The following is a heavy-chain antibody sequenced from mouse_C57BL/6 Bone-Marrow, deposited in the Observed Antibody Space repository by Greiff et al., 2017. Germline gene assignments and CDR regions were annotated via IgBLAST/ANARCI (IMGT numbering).Heavy chain of an antibody. D-gene: IGHD2-4*01. CDR2: IYWDDDK. V-gene: IGHV8-12*01. CDR3: ARTLYYDYGGGFAY. J-gene: IGHJ3*01. CDR1: GFSLSTSGMG. Sequence: QVTLKESGPGILQSSQTLSLTCSFSGFSLSTSGMGVSWIRQPSGKGLEWLAHIYWDDDKRYNPSLKSRLTISKDTSRNQVFLKITSVDTADTATYYCARTLYYDYGGGFAYWGQGTLVTVSA.